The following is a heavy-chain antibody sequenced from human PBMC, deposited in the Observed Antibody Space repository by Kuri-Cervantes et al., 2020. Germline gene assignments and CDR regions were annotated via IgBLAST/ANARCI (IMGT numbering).Heavy chain of an antibody. CDR1: GFTFSYSG. V-gene: IGHV3-30*02. CDR2: IRYDGSNT. CDR3: AREVALANYYYYYMDV. J-gene: IGHJ6*03. Sequence: GESLKISCAASGFTFSYSGMHWVRQAPGKGLEWASFIRYDGSNTYYSGSVKGRFTISRDNSKNTLYLQMNSLRAEDTAVYYCAREVALANYYYYYMDVWGKGTTVTVSS. D-gene: IGHD2-15*01.